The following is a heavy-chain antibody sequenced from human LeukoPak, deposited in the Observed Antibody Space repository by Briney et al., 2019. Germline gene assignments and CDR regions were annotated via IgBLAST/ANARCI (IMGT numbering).Heavy chain of an antibody. D-gene: IGHD6-13*01. J-gene: IGHJ4*02. CDR1: GGSVSSGTYY. CDR3: ARKPIVSSAWYYFDY. V-gene: IGHV4-39*07. Sequence: SETLSLTCIVSGGSVSSGTYYWSWIRQPPGKGLEWIGNIYYSGSAYYNPSLNSRVTMSVDTSKNQFSLKLSSVTAADTAVYYCARKPIVSSAWYYFDYWGQGTLVTVSS. CDR2: IYYSGSA.